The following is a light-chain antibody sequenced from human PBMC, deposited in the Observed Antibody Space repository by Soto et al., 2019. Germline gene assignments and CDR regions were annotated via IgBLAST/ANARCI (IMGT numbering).Light chain of an antibody. V-gene: IGLV2-14*01. Sequence: QSVLTQPASVSGSPGQSITISCTGTSSDVGGYDYVSWYQQQSGKAPKLIIYEVSSRPSGVSNRFSGSKSVNTASLTISGLQADDEADYYCDSFTSSRAYVFGVGTKLTVL. CDR3: DSFTSSRAYV. CDR1: SSDVGGYDY. CDR2: EVS. J-gene: IGLJ1*01.